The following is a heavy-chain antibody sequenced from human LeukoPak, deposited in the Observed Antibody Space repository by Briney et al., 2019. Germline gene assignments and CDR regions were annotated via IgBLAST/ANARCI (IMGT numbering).Heavy chain of an antibody. J-gene: IGHJ4*02. CDR2: ISGSGGST. Sequence: PGGSLRLSCAASGFTFSSYALSWVRQAPGKGLEWVSAISGSGGSTYYADSVKGRFTISRDNSKNTLYLQMNSLRAEDTAVYDCAKDPGGYGDYEGAFDYWGQGTLVTVSS. CDR3: AKDPGGYGDYEGAFDY. CDR1: GFTFSSYA. D-gene: IGHD4-17*01. V-gene: IGHV3-23*01.